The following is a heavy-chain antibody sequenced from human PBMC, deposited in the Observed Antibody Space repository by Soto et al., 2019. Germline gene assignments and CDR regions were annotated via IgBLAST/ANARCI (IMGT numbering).Heavy chain of an antibody. CDR2: IYYSGST. CDR3: ARHRPTIFGVVTSTYYYYGMDV. J-gene: IGHJ6*02. V-gene: IGHV4-39*01. D-gene: IGHD3-3*01. CDR1: GGSISSSSYY. Sequence: QLQLQESGPGLVKPSETLSLTCTVSGGSISSSSYYWGWIRQPPGKGLEWIGSIYYSGSTYYNPSLKSRVTISVDTSKNQFSLKLSSVTAADTAVYYCARHRPTIFGVVTSTYYYYGMDVWGQGTTVTVSS.